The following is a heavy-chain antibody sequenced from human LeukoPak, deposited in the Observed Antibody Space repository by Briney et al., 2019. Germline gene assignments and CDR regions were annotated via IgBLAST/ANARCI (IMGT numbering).Heavy chain of an antibody. CDR1: GYTFTSYY. D-gene: IGHD3-22*01. Sequence: ASVKVSCKASGYTFTSYYMHWVRQAPGQGLEWMGIINPGGGSTSYAQKFQGRVTMTRDMSTSTVSMELSSLRSEDTAVYYCARESDYHDSSGYIGRYFDYWGQGTLVTVSS. CDR2: INPGGGST. J-gene: IGHJ4*02. V-gene: IGHV1-46*01. CDR3: ARESDYHDSSGYIGRYFDY.